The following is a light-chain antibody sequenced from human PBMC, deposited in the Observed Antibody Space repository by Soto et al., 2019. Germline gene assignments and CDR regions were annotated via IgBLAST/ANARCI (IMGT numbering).Light chain of an antibody. J-gene: IGLJ2*01. CDR2: SNN. CDR1: SSNIGTYP. V-gene: IGLV1-44*01. CDR3: AAWDDSLNGVV. Sequence: QSVLTQPPSASGTPGQRITIPCSGSSSNIGTYPVNWYQQLPGTAPKLLIYSNNQRPSGVPDRFSGSKSGTSASLAISGLLSEDEADYFCAAWDDSLNGVVFGGGTKRTVL.